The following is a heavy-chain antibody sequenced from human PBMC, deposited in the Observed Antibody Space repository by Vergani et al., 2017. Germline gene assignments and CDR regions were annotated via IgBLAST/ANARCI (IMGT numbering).Heavy chain of an antibody. CDR3: ARIGSQGYYYGMDV. CDR1: GFSLSTSGMC. Sequence: QVTLRESGPALVKPTQTLTLTCTFSGFSLSTSGMCVSWIRQPPGKALEWLARIDWDDDQYYSTSLKTRLTIAKDTSKNQVVLTMTNMDPVDTATYYCARIGSQGYYYGMDVWGQGTTVTVSS. J-gene: IGHJ6*02. CDR2: IDWDDDQ. D-gene: IGHD1-1*01. V-gene: IGHV2-70*15.